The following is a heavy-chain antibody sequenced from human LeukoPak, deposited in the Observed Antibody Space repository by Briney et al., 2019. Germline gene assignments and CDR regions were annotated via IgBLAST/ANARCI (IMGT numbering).Heavy chain of an antibody. CDR3: ARLSAL. Sequence: ASVKVSGKTSGYPFSDYYIHWIRQASGQGLESMGWINPKNGDTKYAQRSQGRLTITMDTSIDTVYMELRSLRYDDTAVYYCARLSALWGQGTLVTVSS. CDR2: INPKNGDT. J-gene: IGHJ4*02. V-gene: IGHV1-2*02. CDR1: GYPFSDYY.